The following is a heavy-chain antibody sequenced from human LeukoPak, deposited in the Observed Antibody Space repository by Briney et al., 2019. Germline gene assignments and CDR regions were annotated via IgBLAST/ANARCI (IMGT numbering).Heavy chain of an antibody. D-gene: IGHD5-18*01. Sequence: GGSLRLSCAASGFTFSSYSMNWVRQAPGKGLEWVSSITSSSDYIYYADSVKGRFTISRDNAENSLHLQMNSLRADDTAVYYCAREFKSGYGMWAWGQGTLVTVSS. CDR3: AREFKSGYGMWA. J-gene: IGHJ5*02. CDR1: GFTFSSYS. CDR2: ITSSSDYI. V-gene: IGHV3-21*01.